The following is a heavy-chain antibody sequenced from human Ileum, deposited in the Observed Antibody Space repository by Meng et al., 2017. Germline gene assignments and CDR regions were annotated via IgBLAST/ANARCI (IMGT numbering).Heavy chain of an antibody. Sequence: GESLKISCKGSGYSFTSYWIGWVRQMPGKGLEWMGIIFPADFSARYSPSFQGQVTISVGRSINTAYLQWDTLQASDTAMYYCARRQTFSSGWDYWDQGSLVTVSS. CDR1: GYSFTSYW. D-gene: IGHD6-19*01. CDR2: IFPADFSA. V-gene: IGHV5-51*01. J-gene: IGHJ4*02. CDR3: ARRQTFSSGWDY.